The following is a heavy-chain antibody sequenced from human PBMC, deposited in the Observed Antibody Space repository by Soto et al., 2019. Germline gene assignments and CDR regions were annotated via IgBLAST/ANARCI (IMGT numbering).Heavy chain of an antibody. V-gene: IGHV4-31*03. D-gene: IGHD6-6*01. J-gene: IGHJ4*02. CDR1: GGSISSGGYY. CDR2: IYYSGSI. CDR3: ARGGSSSSFDY. Sequence: SETLSLTCTVSGGSISSGGYYWSWIRQHPGKGLEWIGYIYYSGSIYYNSSLKSRVTISVDTSKNQFSLKLSSVTAADTAVYYCARGGSSSSFDYWGQGTLVTVSS.